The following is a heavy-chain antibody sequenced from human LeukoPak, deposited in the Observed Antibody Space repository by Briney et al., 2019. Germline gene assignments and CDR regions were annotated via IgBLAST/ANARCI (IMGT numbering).Heavy chain of an antibody. J-gene: IGHJ4*02. V-gene: IGHV4-34*01. CDR2: INHSGST. D-gene: IGHD2-15*01. CDR1: GGSIRSYY. CDR3: ARGRWSFFSGATFFDY. Sequence: PSETLSLTCTVSGGSIRSYYWSWIRQPPGKGLEWIGEINHSGSTNYNPSLKSRVTISVDTSKNQFSLKLSSVTAADTAVYYCARGRWSFFSGATFFDYWGQGTLVTVSS.